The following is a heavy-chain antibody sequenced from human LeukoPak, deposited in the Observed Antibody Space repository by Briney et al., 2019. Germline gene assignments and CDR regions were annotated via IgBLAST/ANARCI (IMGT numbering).Heavy chain of an antibody. CDR3: ARSPAWELRFDY. D-gene: IGHD1-26*01. CDR2: IYHSGST. CDR1: GGSISSSNW. V-gene: IGHV4-4*02. J-gene: IGHJ4*02. Sequence: SSETLSLTCAVSGGSISSSNWWSWVRQRPGKGLEWIEEIYHSGSTNYNPSLKSRVTISVDKSKNQFSLKLSSVTAADTAVYYCARSPAWELRFDYWGQGTLVTVSS.